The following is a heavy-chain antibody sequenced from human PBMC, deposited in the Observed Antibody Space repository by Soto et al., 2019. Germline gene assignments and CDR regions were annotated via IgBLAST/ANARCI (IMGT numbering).Heavy chain of an antibody. V-gene: IGHV4-31*01. J-gene: IGHJ4*02. D-gene: IGHD5-12*01. CDR1: GGSISSGGYY. CDR3: ARVGYSGSYFDY. CDR2: IFYSGST. Sequence: PSETLSLTYTVSGGSISSGGYYWSWIRQHPGKGLEWIGYIFYSGSTYYNPSLKSQFTISVDTSKNQFSLKLSSVTAADTAVYYCARVGYSGSYFDYWGQGTLVTVSS.